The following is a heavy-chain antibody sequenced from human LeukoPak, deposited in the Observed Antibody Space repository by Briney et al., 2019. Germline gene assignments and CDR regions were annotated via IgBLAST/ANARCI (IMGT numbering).Heavy chain of an antibody. V-gene: IGHV3-7*01. J-gene: IGHJ6*03. CDR3: ARERYYYYYMDV. Sequence: PGGSLRLSCAASGLTFSNAWMSWVRQAPGKGLEWVANIKQDGSEKFYVDSVKGRFTISRDNAKNSLYLQMNSLKDDDTAVYYCARERYYYYYMDVWGKGTTVTISS. CDR2: IKQDGSEK. CDR1: GLTFSNAW.